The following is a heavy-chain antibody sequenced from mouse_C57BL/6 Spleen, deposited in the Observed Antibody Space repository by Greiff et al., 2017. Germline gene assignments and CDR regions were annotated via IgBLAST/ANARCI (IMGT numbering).Heavy chain of an antibody. CDR1: GYTFTSYW. D-gene: IGHD1-1*01. J-gene: IGHJ4*01. Sequence: QVQLQQPGAELVKPGASVKLSCKASGYTFTSYWMHWVKQRPGQGLEWIGMIHPNSGSTNYNEKSKSKATLTVDKSSSTAYMQLSSLTSEDAAVYYCARASTVAGNAMDDWGQGTSVTVSS. CDR2: IHPNSGST. CDR3: ARASTVAGNAMDD. V-gene: IGHV1-64*01.